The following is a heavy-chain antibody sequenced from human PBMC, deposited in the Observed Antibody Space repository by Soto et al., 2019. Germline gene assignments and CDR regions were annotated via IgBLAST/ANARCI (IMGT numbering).Heavy chain of an antibody. D-gene: IGHD3-22*01. CDR2: ISGSGGST. J-gene: IGHJ4*02. Sequence: GGSLRLSCAASGFTFRSYAMSWVRQAPGKGLEWVSAISGSGGSTYYADSVKGRFTISRDNSKNTLYLQMNSLRAEDTAVYYCANGKYYYDSSGYYPRPPFDYWGQGTLVPVSS. CDR3: ANGKYYYDSSGYYPRPPFDY. CDR1: GFTFRSYA. V-gene: IGHV3-23*01.